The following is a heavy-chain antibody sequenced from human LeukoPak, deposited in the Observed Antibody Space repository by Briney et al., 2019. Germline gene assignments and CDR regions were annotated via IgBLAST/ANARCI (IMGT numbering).Heavy chain of an antibody. J-gene: IGHJ5*02. Sequence: SETLSLTCAVYGGSFSGYYWSWIRQPPGKGLEWIGEINHSGSTNYNPSLKSRVTISVDTSKNQFSLKLSSVTAADTAVYYCARTNLYSSSWQPSNWFDPWGQGTLVTVSS. CDR1: GGSFSGYY. CDR2: INHSGST. CDR3: ARTNLYSSSWQPSNWFDP. D-gene: IGHD6-13*01. V-gene: IGHV4-34*01.